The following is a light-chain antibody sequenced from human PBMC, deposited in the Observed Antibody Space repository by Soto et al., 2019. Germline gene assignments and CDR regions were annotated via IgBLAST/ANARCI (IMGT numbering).Light chain of an antibody. CDR3: QQYYRTAPT. CDR1: QSVLYSSNNKNY. CDR2: WAS. Sequence: DIVMTQSPDSLAVSLGERATINCKSSQSVLYSSNNKNYLAWYQQKPGQPPKLLIYWASTRESGVPDRFSGRGSGTDFTLTVTSLQADDVAVYYCQQYYRTAPTFGRGTKADI. J-gene: IGKJ3*01. V-gene: IGKV4-1*01.